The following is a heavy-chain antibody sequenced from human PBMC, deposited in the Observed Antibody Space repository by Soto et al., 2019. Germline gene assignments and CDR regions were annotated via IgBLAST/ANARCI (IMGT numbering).Heavy chain of an antibody. V-gene: IGHV3-30-3*01. CDR3: ARGTSGSPYYFDY. CDR2: ISYDGGKK. CDR1: GFTFSSYA. Sequence: QVQLVESGGGVVQPGRSLRLSCAASGFTFSSYAMHWVRQAPGKGLEWVAVISYDGGKKYYAGSVKGRFTISRDNSKNTLYLQMNSLRAEDTAVYYCARGTSGSPYYFDYWGQGTLVTVSS. J-gene: IGHJ4*02. D-gene: IGHD1-26*01.